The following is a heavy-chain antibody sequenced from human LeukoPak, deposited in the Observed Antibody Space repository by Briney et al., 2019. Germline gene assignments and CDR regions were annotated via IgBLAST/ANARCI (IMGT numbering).Heavy chain of an antibody. CDR3: ARDYSENAYPYYFDY. J-gene: IGHJ4*02. CDR1: GGSISSFY. D-gene: IGHD2-21*01. CDR2: IYTSGNA. Sequence: PSETLSLTCTVSGGSISSFYWNWIRQPAGKGLGWIGRIYTSGNANYNPSLKSRVTMSVDTSKNQFSLTLNSVTAADTAVYYCARDYSENAYPYYFDYWGQGTLVTVSS. V-gene: IGHV4-4*07.